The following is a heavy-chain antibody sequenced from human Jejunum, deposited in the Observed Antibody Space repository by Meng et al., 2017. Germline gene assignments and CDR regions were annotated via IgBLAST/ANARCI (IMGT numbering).Heavy chain of an antibody. Sequence: GESLKISCAASGFTFNTYAMHWVRQAPGKGLEYVSGISGNGRSTYYANSVKGSFSISRDNFKNTQYVQMGHLTAEDMAVYFCARGRGYDILTGPFYGMDVWGQGTTVTVSS. J-gene: IGHJ6*02. V-gene: IGHV3-64*01. D-gene: IGHD3-9*01. CDR2: ISGNGRST. CDR3: ARGRGYDILTGPFYGMDV. CDR1: GFTFNTYA.